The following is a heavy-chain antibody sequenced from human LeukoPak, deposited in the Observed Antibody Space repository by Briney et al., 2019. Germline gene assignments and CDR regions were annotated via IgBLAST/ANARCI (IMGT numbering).Heavy chain of an antibody. J-gene: IGHJ6*02. V-gene: IGHV3-48*04. CDR2: ISSSSSTI. CDR3: ARVSGYDRAYYNFGMDV. Sequence: GGSLRLSCAASGFSFSSYSVNWVRQAPGKGLEWISYISSSSSTIYYADSVKGRFTISRDNAKNSLYLQMNSLRAEDSAVYYCARVSGYDRAYYNFGMDVWGRGTTVTVSS. CDR1: GFSFSSYS. D-gene: IGHD3-22*01.